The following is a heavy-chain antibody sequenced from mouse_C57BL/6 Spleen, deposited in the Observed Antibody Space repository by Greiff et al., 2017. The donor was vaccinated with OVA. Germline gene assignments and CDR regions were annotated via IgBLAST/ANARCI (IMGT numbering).Heavy chain of an antibody. Sequence: EVQRVESGGGLVKPGGSLKLSCAASGFTFSSYAMSWVRQTPEKRLEWVATISDGGSYTYYPDNVKGRFTISRDNAKNNLYLQMSHLKSEDTAMYYCAREEGTEGFDYWGQGTTLTVSS. CDR3: AREEGTEGFDY. CDR2: ISDGGSYT. D-gene: IGHD4-1*01. J-gene: IGHJ2*01. V-gene: IGHV5-4*01. CDR1: GFTFSSYA.